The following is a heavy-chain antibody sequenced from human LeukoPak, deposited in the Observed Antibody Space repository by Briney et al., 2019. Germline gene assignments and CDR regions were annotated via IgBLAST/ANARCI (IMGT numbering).Heavy chain of an antibody. J-gene: IGHJ6*04. V-gene: IGHV4-34*01. CDR2: INHSGST. Sequence: SETLSLTCAVYGGSFSGYYWSWIRQPPGKGLEWIGEINHSGSTNHNPSLKSRVTISVDTSKNQFSLKLSSVTAADTAVYYCARKSYGMDVWGKGTTVTVSS. CDR3: ARKSYGMDV. CDR1: GGSFSGYY.